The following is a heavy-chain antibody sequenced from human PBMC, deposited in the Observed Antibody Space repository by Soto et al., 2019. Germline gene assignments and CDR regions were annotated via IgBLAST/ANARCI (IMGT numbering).Heavy chain of an antibody. CDR1: GFTFSSYA. V-gene: IGHV3-30-3*01. D-gene: IGHD5-18*01. Sequence: GGSLRLSCAASGFTFSSYAMHWVRQAPGKGLEWVAVISYDGSNKYYADSVKGRFTISRDNSKNTLYLQMNSLRAEDTAVYYCARGWIQLWVPAGPELRSAEYFQHWGQGTLVTVSS. J-gene: IGHJ1*01. CDR2: ISYDGSNK. CDR3: ARGWIQLWVPAGPELRSAEYFQH.